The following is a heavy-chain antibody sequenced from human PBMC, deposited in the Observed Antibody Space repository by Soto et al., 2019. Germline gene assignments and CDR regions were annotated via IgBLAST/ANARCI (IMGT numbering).Heavy chain of an antibody. V-gene: IGHV4-31*03. J-gene: IGHJ4*02. Sequence: SETLSLTCSVSGDSISSGGYYWSCMRQHPGKGLECIGYIYYSGSTFYNPSLKRRISISVDPSKNQFSLNLRSVTAADTAMYYCARFNGPPYCFDFWGQGTLVTVSS. CDR2: IYYSGST. CDR1: GDSISSGGYY. CDR3: ARFNGPPYCFDF.